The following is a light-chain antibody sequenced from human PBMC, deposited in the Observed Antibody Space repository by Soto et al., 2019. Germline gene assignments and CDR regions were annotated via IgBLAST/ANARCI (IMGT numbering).Light chain of an antibody. V-gene: IGKV1-5*03. J-gene: IGKJ1*01. Sequence: DIQMTQSPSTVSGSVGDRVTITWRASRTISSLLAWYQQQPGKAPKLLIYKASTLKSGVPSRFSGSGSGTEFTLTLSSLQPDAFAPYYCPPYTSYSEAFGQGTKVDNK. CDR3: PPYTSYSEA. CDR2: KAS. CDR1: RTISSL.